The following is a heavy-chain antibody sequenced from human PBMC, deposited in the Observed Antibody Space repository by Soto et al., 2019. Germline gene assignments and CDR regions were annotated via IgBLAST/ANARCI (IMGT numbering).Heavy chain of an antibody. D-gene: IGHD6-6*01. CDR2: ISNDGSNK. J-gene: IGHJ6*02. Sequence: QVQMVESGGGVVQPGRSLRLSCAASGFSFSTYGMHWVRQAPGKGLEWMAVISNDGSNKYYADSVKGRFTISRDNSKDTLFLQMNSLKGEDTAVYYCAKVVRADNTSSNFYYYSAMDAWGQGTTVTVSS. V-gene: IGHV3-30*18. CDR1: GFSFSTYG. CDR3: AKVVRADNTSSNFYYYSAMDA.